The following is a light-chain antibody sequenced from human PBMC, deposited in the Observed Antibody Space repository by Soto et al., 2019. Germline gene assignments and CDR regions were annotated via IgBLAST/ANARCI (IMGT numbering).Light chain of an antibody. CDR2: DVT. CDR3: SSYTSSSTPYF. CDR1: SSDIGAYDY. J-gene: IGLJ1*01. V-gene: IGLV2-14*01. Sequence: QSVLTQPASVSGSPGQSITISCTGSSSDIGAYDYVSWYQQRPVKAPKLMIFDVTNRPSGVSDRFSGSKSGNTASLTISGLQTEDEADYYCSSYTSSSTPYFFGPGTNVTVL.